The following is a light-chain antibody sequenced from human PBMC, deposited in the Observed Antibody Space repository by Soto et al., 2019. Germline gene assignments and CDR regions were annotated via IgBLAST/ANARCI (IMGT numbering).Light chain of an antibody. CDR3: QRYNSAPWT. V-gene: IGKV1-27*01. CDR1: QGINNY. Sequence: DIQMTQSPSSLSASVGDRVIITCRASQGINNYLAWYQQKPGKVPKLLIYAASTLQSGVPSRFSGSGSGTDFTLTISSLQPEDGATYYCQRYNSAPWTFGQGTKVEIK. CDR2: AAS. J-gene: IGKJ1*01.